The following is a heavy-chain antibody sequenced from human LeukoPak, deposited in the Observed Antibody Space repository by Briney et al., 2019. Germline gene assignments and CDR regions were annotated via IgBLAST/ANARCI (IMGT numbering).Heavy chain of an antibody. V-gene: IGHV1-18*01. CDR3: ARPRVAGSFDY. Sequence: ASVKVSCKTSGYTFASYGIRWVRQAPGQGLEWMGWISGYNGNTNYAQNLQGRVTMTTDTSTTTVYMELRSLRSDDTAVYYCARPRVAGSFDYWGQGTLVTVSS. D-gene: IGHD6-19*01. J-gene: IGHJ4*02. CDR1: GYTFASYG. CDR2: ISGYNGNT.